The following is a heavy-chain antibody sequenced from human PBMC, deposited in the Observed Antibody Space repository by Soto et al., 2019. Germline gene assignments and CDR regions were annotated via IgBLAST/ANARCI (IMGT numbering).Heavy chain of an antibody. D-gene: IGHD6-13*01. CDR3: AGARGIAAQPGPYYYYGMDV. CDR2: INPSGGST. CDR1: GYTFTSYY. V-gene: IGHV1-46*01. J-gene: IGHJ6*02. Sequence: EASVKVSCKASGYTFTSYYMHWVRQAPGQGLEWMGIINPSGGSTSYAQKFQGRVTMTRDTSTSTVYMELSSLRSEDTAVYCCAGARGIAAQPGPYYYYGMDVWGQGTTVTVSS.